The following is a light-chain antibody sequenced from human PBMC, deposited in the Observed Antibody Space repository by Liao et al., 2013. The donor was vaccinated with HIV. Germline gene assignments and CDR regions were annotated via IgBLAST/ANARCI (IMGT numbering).Light chain of an antibody. CDR1: ALPKQY. V-gene: IGLV3-25*02. Sequence: SYELTQPSSVSVSPGQTARITCSGDALPKQYAYWYQQKPGQAPVVVIYKDSERPSGIPERFSGSNSGNTATLTISGVEAGDEADYYCQVWDSSTPVFGGGTKLTVL. CDR3: QVWDSSTPV. CDR2: KDS. J-gene: IGLJ3*02.